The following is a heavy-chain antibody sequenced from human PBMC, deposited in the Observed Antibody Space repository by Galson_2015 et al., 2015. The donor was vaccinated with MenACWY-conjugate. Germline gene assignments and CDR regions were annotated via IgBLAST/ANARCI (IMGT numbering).Heavy chain of an antibody. D-gene: IGHD7-27*01. CDR3: AWGRKPTVKSMYLDY. CDR1: ELTFRNYG. Sequence: SLRLSCAASELTFRNYGMTWVRQAPGKGLEWVSYISNGRGIIYYVDSAKGRFTISRDDARNSLFQPISSQREEDPDVYYCAWGRKPTVKSMYLDYWRQGTLVAVSS. CDR2: ISNGRGII. V-gene: IGHV3-48*02. J-gene: IGHJ4*02.